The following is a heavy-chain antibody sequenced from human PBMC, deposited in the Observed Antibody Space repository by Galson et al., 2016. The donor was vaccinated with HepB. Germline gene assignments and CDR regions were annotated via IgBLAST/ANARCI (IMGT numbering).Heavy chain of an antibody. Sequence: LRLSCAASGFNFDDYVMTWVRQVPGKGLEWIGEVSHSGFTNYHPSLKSRVSISLGMPNNEFSMNLSSVTAADTALYYCARGRGKWLRSYLDIWGQGILVTVAS. CDR3: ARGRGKWLRSYLDI. D-gene: IGHD5-12*01. J-gene: IGHJ4*02. CDR2: VSHSGFT. CDR1: GFNFDDYV. V-gene: IGHV4-34*01.